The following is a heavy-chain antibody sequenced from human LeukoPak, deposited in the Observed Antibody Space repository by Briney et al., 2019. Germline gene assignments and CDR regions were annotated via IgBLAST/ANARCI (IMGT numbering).Heavy chain of an antibody. D-gene: IGHD3-22*01. CDR1: GYTFTGYY. J-gene: IGHJ4*02. Sequence: ASVKVSCKASGYTFTGYYMHWVRQAPGQGLGWMGWINPNSGGTNYAQKFQGRVTMTRDTSISTAYMELSRLRSDDTAVYYCARANDSSGYYYDWGQGTLVTVSS. CDR2: INPNSGGT. CDR3: ARANDSSGYYYD. V-gene: IGHV1-2*02.